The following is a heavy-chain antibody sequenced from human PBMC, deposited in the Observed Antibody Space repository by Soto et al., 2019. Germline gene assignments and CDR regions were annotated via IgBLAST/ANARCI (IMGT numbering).Heavy chain of an antibody. Sequence: QVQLVQSGAEVKKPGASVKVSCKASGYTFTSYGISWGRQAPGQGLEWMGWISAYNGNTNYAQKLQGRVTMTTDTSTSTVHMELRSLRSDDTAVYYCARDRASSGWYLSAFDIWGQGTMVTVSS. CDR3: ARDRASSGWYLSAFDI. CDR2: ISAYNGNT. D-gene: IGHD6-19*01. V-gene: IGHV1-18*01. CDR1: GYTFTSYG. J-gene: IGHJ3*02.